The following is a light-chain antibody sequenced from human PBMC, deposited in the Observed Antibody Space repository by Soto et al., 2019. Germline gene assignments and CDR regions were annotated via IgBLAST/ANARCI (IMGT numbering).Light chain of an antibody. J-gene: IGKJ1*01. CDR1: QSVGSD. CDR3: QQYGSSVWT. Sequence: EIVMTQSPATLSVSPGERATLCCRASQSVGSDLAWYQQKPGQAPRLLISGASSRAADIPDRFSGSGSGTDFTLTISRLEPEDFAVYYCQQYGSSVWTFGQGTKVDIK. CDR2: GAS. V-gene: IGKV3-20*01.